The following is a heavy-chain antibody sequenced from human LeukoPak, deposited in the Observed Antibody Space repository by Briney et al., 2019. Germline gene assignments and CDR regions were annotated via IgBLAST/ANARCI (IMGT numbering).Heavy chain of an antibody. J-gene: IGHJ4*02. Sequence: PGESLRLSCAASGLPFSDAWMAWVRQAPGKGLEWVSYISSSSSTIYYADSVKGRFTISRDNAKNSLYLQMNSLRAEDTAVYYCASGATTAVYYFDYWGQGTLVTVSS. D-gene: IGHD1-26*01. CDR1: GLPFSDAW. CDR2: ISSSSSTI. V-gene: IGHV3-48*01. CDR3: ASGATTAVYYFDY.